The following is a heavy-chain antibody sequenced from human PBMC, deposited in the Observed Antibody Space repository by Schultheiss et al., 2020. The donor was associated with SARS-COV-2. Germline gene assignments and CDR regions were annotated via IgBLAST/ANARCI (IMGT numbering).Heavy chain of an antibody. CDR2: IYHSGST. CDR1: GGSISSGGYY. D-gene: IGHD3-3*01. V-gene: IGHV4-31*02. Sequence: SQTLSLTCAVSGGSISSGGYYWSWIRQPPGKGLEWIGYIYHSGSTNYNPSLKSRVTISVDTSKNQFSLKLSSVTAADTAVYYCARALRITIFGVVGAFDIWGQGTMVTVSS. J-gene: IGHJ3*02. CDR3: ARALRITIFGVVGAFDI.